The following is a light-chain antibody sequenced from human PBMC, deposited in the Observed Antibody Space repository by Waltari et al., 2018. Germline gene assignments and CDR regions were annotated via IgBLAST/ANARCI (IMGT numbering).Light chain of an antibody. CDR3: QQYYRSRT. J-gene: IGKJ1*01. CDR2: WAS. CDR1: QSVFYRSDNKNY. Sequence: DIVMTQSPDSLAGSLGERATIDCKSSQSVFYRSDNKNYLAWYQHNPGKPPKLLFSWASTREAGVPDRFSDSGSGTDFTLTIYNLQAEDVAVYYCQQYYRSRTFGQGTKVEIK. V-gene: IGKV4-1*01.